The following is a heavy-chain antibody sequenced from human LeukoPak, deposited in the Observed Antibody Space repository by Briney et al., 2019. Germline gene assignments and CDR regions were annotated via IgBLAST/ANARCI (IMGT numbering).Heavy chain of an antibody. Sequence: SQTLSLTCAISGDSVSSNSVAWNWIRQSPSRGLEWLGRTLYRSKWYNEYVVSVKSRVTINPDTSKNQFSLQLNSVTPEDTAVYYCTRGTRGSFDYWGQGTLVTVSS. CDR1: GDSVSSNSVA. V-gene: IGHV6-1*01. CDR2: TLYRSKWYN. D-gene: IGHD5-12*01. CDR3: TRGTRGSFDY. J-gene: IGHJ4*02.